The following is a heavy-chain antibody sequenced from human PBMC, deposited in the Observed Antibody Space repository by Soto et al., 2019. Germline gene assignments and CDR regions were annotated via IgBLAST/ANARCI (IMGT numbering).Heavy chain of an antibody. CDR1: GYTLTELS. V-gene: IGHV1-24*01. CDR3: ATDRDYDILTGYYYRVAFDI. D-gene: IGHD3-9*01. Sequence: RASVKVSCKVSGYTLTELSMHWVRQAPGKGLEWMGGFDPEDGETIYAQKFQGRVTMTEDTSTDTAYMELSSLRSEDTAVYYCATDRDYDILTGYYYRVAFDIWGQGTMVTVSS. CDR2: FDPEDGET. J-gene: IGHJ3*02.